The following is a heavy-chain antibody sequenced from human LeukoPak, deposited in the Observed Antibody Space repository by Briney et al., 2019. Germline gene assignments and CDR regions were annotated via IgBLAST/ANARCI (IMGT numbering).Heavy chain of an antibody. CDR1: EFTFGSYW. Sequence: PGGSLRLSCGASEFTFGSYWMSWVRQAPGKGLEWVANIKQDGSQKYYADSVKGRFTISRDNAKNSLYLQMNSLRAEDTAVYYCARRGFHDYWGQGTLVTVSS. CDR2: IKQDGSQK. D-gene: IGHD3-10*01. V-gene: IGHV3-7*01. CDR3: ARRGFHDY. J-gene: IGHJ4*02.